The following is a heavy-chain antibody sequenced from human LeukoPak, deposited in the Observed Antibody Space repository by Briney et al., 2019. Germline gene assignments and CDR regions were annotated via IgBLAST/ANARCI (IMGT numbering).Heavy chain of an antibody. CDR3: AREWGNSGFDY. J-gene: IGHJ4*02. V-gene: IGHV3-30-3*01. CDR1: GFIYSSYA. CDR2: ISYDGNDK. Sequence: GGSLRLSCSVSGFIYSSYAMHWVRQAPDKGLAWVAVISYDGNDKYYADSVKGRFTISRDSSENTLFLQMSSLRIEDTAVYYCAREWGNSGFDYWGQGTLVTVSS. D-gene: IGHD6-25*01.